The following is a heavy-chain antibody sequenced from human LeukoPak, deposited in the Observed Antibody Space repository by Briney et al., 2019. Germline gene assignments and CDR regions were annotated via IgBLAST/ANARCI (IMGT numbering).Heavy chain of an antibody. D-gene: IGHD6-13*01. Sequence: GGSLRPSCAASGFTVSSNYMSWVRQAPGKGLEWVSVIYSGGSTYYADSVKGRFTISRDNSKNTLYLQMNSLRAEDTAVYYCAKDRDSSSWYFDYWGQGTLVTVSS. J-gene: IGHJ4*02. CDR1: GFTVSSNY. CDR3: AKDRDSSSWYFDY. CDR2: IYSGGST. V-gene: IGHV3-53*05.